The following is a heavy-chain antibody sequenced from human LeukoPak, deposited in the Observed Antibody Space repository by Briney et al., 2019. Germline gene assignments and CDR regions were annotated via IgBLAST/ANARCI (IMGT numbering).Heavy chain of an antibody. CDR2: VYTSGST. Sequence: SQTLSLTCTVSGGSISSGSYYWSWIRQPAGKGLEWIGRVYTSGSTNYNPSLKSRVTISVDTSKNQFSLKLSSVTAADTAVYYCAKHVGSSSWCGPIDYWGQGTLVIVSS. J-gene: IGHJ4*02. V-gene: IGHV4-61*02. CDR3: AKHVGSSSWCGPIDY. CDR1: GGSISSGSYY. D-gene: IGHD6-13*01.